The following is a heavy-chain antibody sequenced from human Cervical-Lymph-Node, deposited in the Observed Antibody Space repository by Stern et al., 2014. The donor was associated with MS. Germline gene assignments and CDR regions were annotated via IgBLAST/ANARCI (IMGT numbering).Heavy chain of an antibody. D-gene: IGHD5-18*01. CDR1: GFTFSSYA. V-gene: IGHV3-23*01. CDR3: AKDQGYSYGQPPSFDY. Sequence: EVQLFESGGGLVQPGGSLRLSCAASGFTFSSYAMSWVRQAPGKGLEWVSAIIGSGGSTYYADSVKGRFTISRDNSKNTLYLQMNSLRAEDTAVYYCAKDQGYSYGQPPSFDYWGQETLVTVYS. J-gene: IGHJ4*02. CDR2: IIGSGGST.